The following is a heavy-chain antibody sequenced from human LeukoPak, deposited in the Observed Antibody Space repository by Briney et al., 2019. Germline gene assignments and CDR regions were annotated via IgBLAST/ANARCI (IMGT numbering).Heavy chain of an antibody. CDR3: ARIAAAVDFDY. J-gene: IGHJ4*02. CDR1: GGSISSGSYY. V-gene: IGHV4-61*02. CDR2: IYTSGST. Sequence: PSQTLSLTCTVSGGSISSGSYYWSWIRQPAGKGLEWIGRIYTSGSTNYNPSLKSRVTISVDTSKNQFSLKLSSVTAADTAVYYCARIAAAVDFDYWGQGTLVTVSS. D-gene: IGHD6-13*01.